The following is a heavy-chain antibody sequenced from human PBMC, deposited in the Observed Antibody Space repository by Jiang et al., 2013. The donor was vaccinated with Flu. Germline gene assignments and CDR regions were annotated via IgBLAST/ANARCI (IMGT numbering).Heavy chain of an antibody. D-gene: IGHD3-22*01. CDR3: ARREYFYDSSGYHFEF. V-gene: IGHV5-51*03. J-gene: IGHJ4*02. CDR1: GYSFTNYW. CDR2: IYPGDSDT. Sequence: VKKPGESLKISCKASGYSFTNYWIGWVRQMPGKGLEWTGIIYPGDSDTRYSPSFQGQVTISADKSISTAYLQWSSLKASDTAMYYCARREYFYDSSGYHFEFWGQGILVTVSS.